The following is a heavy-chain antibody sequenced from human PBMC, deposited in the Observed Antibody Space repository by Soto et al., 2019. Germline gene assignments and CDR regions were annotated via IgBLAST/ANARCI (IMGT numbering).Heavy chain of an antibody. CDR2: ISGSGGST. V-gene: IGHV3-23*01. CDR3: AKIRGPAAIDYGDLNPFDP. J-gene: IGHJ5*02. D-gene: IGHD4-17*01. CDR1: GFTFSSYA. Sequence: GGSLRLSCAASGFTFSSYAMSWVRQAPGKGLEWVSAISGSGGSTYYADSVKGRFTISRDNSKNTLYLQMNSLRAEDTAVYYCAKIRGPAAIDYGDLNPFDPWGQGTLVTVSS.